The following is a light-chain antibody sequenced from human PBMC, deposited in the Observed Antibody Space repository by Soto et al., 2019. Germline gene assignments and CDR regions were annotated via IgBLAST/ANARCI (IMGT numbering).Light chain of an antibody. J-gene: IGKJ1*01. Sequence: DIQMTQSPSSLSASVGDRVTITCRTSQSISTYLNWYQQRPGKAPKLLIYAASSLQSGVPSRFSGSGSGTDFTLTISSLQPEDCVSYYCQQTDSTPRTFGQGTKVEIK. V-gene: IGKV1-39*01. CDR2: AAS. CDR1: QSISTY. CDR3: QQTDSTPRT.